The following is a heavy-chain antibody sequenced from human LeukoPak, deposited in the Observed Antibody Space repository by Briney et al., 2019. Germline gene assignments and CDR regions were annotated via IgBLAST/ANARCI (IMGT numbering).Heavy chain of an antibody. J-gene: IGHJ4*02. CDR3: GGGGWGDNPGY. Sequence: SETLSLTCTVSGYSIRSSSSYWGWIHQPPGKGLEWIGSIHYSGSTYYNPSLKSRVTISVDTSRNQFSLKLSSVTAADTAVYYWGGGGWGDNPGYGGQEPLVSVSS. V-gene: IGHV4-39*01. CDR2: IHYSGST. CDR1: GYSIRSSSSY. D-gene: IGHD3-16*01.